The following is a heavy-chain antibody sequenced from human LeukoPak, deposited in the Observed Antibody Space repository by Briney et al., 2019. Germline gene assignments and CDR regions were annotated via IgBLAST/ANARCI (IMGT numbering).Heavy chain of an antibody. J-gene: IGHJ5*02. CDR1: GGTFSSYA. CDR3: AVTYYYDSSGYNWFDP. CDR2: IIPIFGTA. V-gene: IGHV1-69*05. Sequence: GASVKVSCKASGGTFSSYAISWVRQAPGQGLEWMGGIIPIFGTANYAQKFQGRVTITTDESTSTAYMELSSLRSEDTAVYYCAVTYYYDSSGYNWFDPWGQGTLVTVSS. D-gene: IGHD3-22*01.